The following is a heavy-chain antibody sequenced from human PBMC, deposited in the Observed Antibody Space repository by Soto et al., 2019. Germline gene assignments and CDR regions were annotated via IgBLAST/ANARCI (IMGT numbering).Heavy chain of an antibody. CDR1: GGSISGYY. J-gene: IGHJ6*02. Sequence: QVQLQESGPGLVKSSETLSLTCTVSGGSISGYYWSWIRQPAGKGLEWIGRLYTMGSTNYNPSLQSGVTLSVDTSKNEFALKVSSVTAADPAVYFCARVRDYGLGTNRHYYGMDVWGQGTTVTVSS. CDR2: LYTMGST. D-gene: IGHD3-10*01. V-gene: IGHV4-4*07. CDR3: ARVRDYGLGTNRHYYGMDV.